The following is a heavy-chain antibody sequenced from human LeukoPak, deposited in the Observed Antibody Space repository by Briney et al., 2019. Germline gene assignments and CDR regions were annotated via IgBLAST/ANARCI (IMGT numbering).Heavy chain of an antibody. CDR2: ISYDGSNK. J-gene: IGHJ4*02. CDR1: GFTFSSYA. V-gene: IGHV3-30*14. CDR3: ARIYSGSHYS. Sequence: PGRSLRLSCAASGFTFSSYAMHWVRQAPGKGLEWVAVISYDGSNKYYADSVKGRFTISRDTSKNTLFLQMNSLRAEDTAVYYCARIYSGSHYSWGQGTLVTISS. D-gene: IGHD1-26*01.